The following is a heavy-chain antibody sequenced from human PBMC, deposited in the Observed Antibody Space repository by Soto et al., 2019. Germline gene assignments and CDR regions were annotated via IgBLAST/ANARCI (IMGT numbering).Heavy chain of an antibody. CDR1: EFTFSSXX. CDR3: AKSFRRKGYGYFNY. V-gene: IGHV3-23*01. J-gene: IGHJ4*02. CDR2: ISGSGDRT. Sequence: GSLRLSCAASEFTFSSXXXXXVRQAPGKGLEGVSAISGSGDRTYYADSVKGRFTISRDTSKNTMSLQLNSLRAEDTALYYCAKSFRRKGYGYFNYWGQGTXVTVSS. D-gene: IGHD1-1*01.